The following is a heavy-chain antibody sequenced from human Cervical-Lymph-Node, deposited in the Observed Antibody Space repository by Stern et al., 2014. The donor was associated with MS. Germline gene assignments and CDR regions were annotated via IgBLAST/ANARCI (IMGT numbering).Heavy chain of an antibody. Sequence: EVQLEEYGGGLVQPGGSLRLSCAASGFTFSDYWMTWVRQAPGKGPEWVANIKTDGSKKNYADSVKGRFIISRDNTKNSVFLQMNSLRAEDTAVYYCAGEYWGPYHWGQGTLVTVSS. V-gene: IGHV3-7*01. D-gene: IGHD2-21*01. CDR2: IKTDGSKK. CDR1: GFTFSDYW. CDR3: AGEYWGPYH. J-gene: IGHJ5*02.